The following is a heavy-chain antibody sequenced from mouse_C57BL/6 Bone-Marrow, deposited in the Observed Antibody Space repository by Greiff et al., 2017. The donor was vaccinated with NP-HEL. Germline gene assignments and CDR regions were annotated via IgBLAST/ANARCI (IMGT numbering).Heavy chain of an antibody. CDR3: AREVRITTFVPGFAY. V-gene: IGHV1-72*01. Sequence: QVQLQQPGAELVKPGASVKLSCKASGYTFTSYWMHWVKQRPGRGLEWIGRIDPNSGGTKYNEKFKSKATLTVDKPSSTAYMQLSSLTSEDSAVYYCAREVRITTFVPGFAYWGQGTLVTVSA. CDR1: GYTFTSYW. CDR2: IDPNSGGT. J-gene: IGHJ3*01. D-gene: IGHD1-1*01.